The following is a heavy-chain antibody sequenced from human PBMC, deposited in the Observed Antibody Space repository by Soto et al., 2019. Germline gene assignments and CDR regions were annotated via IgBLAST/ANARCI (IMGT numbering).Heavy chain of an antibody. CDR2: ISAYNGNT. J-gene: IGHJ5*02. CDR3: AREIVVVVAGNWFDP. V-gene: IGHV1-18*01. D-gene: IGHD2-15*01. Sequence: GASVKVSCKASGYTFTSYGISWVRQAPGQGLEWMGWISAYNGNTNYAQKLQGRVTMTTDTSTGTAYMELRSLRSDDTAVYYCAREIVVVVAGNWFDPWGQGTLVTVSS. CDR1: GYTFTSYG.